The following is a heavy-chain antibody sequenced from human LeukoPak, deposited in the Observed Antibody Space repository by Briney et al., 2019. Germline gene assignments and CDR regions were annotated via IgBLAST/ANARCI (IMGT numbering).Heavy chain of an antibody. D-gene: IGHD3-10*01. V-gene: IGHV1-2*02. J-gene: IGHJ4*02. CDR3: ARASFLSRNYYGSGRSDMYY. CDR2: INPNSGGT. CDR1: GYTFTSYY. Sequence: GASVKVSCKASGYTFTSYYMHWVRQAPGQGLEWMGWINPNSGGTNYAQKFQGRVTMSRDTSISTAYMELSRLRSDDTAVYYCARASFLSRNYYGSGRSDMYYWGQGTLVTVSS.